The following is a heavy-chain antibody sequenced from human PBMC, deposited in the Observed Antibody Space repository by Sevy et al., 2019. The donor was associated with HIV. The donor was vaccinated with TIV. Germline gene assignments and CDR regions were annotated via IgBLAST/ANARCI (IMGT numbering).Heavy chain of an antibody. J-gene: IGHJ6*02. Sequence: GGSLRLSCAASGFSFSSYAMSWVRQTPGKGLQWVSVISGSGGSTYYADSVKGRFTIFRDNSRNTVYPQMNSLRAEDTAVYYCARRPDLGVVILTGVLDVWGQGTTVTVSS. CDR1: GFSFSSYA. CDR2: ISGSGGST. V-gene: IGHV3-23*01. D-gene: IGHD3-3*01. CDR3: ARRPDLGVVILTGVLDV.